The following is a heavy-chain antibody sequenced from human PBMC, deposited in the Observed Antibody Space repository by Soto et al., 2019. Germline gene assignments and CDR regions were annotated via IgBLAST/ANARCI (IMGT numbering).Heavy chain of an antibody. CDR1: GGSFSGYY. V-gene: IGHV4-34*01. CDR3: ARRKYRPSALGAFDY. Sequence: SETLSLTCAVYGGSFSGYYWSWIRQPPGMGLEWIGEINHSGSTNYNPSLKSRVTISVDTSKNQFSLKLSSVTAADTAVYYCARRKYRPSALGAFDYWGQGTLVTVSS. J-gene: IGHJ4*02. CDR2: INHSGST. D-gene: IGHD1-26*01.